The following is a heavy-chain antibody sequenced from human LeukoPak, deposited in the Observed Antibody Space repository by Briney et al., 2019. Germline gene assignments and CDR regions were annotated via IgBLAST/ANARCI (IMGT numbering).Heavy chain of an antibody. D-gene: IGHD5-12*01. V-gene: IGHV3-74*01. Sequence: PGGSLRLSCAAYGFTFSSYWMHWVRQAPGKGLVWVSRINSDGSSTTYADSVRGRFTISRDNAKNTLYLQMNSLRAEDTAVYYCARGGRGYSAYDESFYYYGMDVWGQGTTVTVSS. CDR2: INSDGSST. J-gene: IGHJ6*02. CDR1: GFTFSSYW. CDR3: ARGGRGYSAYDESFYYYGMDV.